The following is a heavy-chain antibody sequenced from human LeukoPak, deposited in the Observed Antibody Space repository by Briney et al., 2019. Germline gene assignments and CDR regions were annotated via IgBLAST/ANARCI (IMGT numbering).Heavy chain of an antibody. J-gene: IGHJ4*02. D-gene: IGHD3-10*01. V-gene: IGHV4-4*07. CDR3: ARCYGGTGFLDS. CDR1: GGSISGYY. Sequence: SETLSLTCTVSGGSISGYYWSWIRQPAGRGLEWIGRIYSNDNTNYNPSLRGRLSMSVDASKNQFSLNLSSVTAADTAVYYCARCYGGTGFLDSWGQGTLVTVSS. CDR2: IYSNDNT.